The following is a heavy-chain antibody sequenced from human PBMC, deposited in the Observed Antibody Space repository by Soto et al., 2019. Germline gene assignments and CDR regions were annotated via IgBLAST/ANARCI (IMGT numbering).Heavy chain of an antibody. CDR1: GFTFDDYA. J-gene: IGHJ5*02. V-gene: IGHV3-9*01. CDR3: AKVGPYDSGSYMFRYNWFGP. D-gene: IGHD3-10*01. Sequence: PGGSLRLSCAASGFTFDDYAMYWVRQVLGKGLEWVSSISWNSGNIGYADSVKGRFTTSRDNAENSLYLQMNSLRAEDTAVYYCAKVGPYDSGSYMFRYNWFGPWGPGTLVTVSS. CDR2: ISWNSGNI.